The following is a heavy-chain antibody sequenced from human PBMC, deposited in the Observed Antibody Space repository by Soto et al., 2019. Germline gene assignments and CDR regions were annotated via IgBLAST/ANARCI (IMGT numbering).Heavy chain of an antibody. V-gene: IGHV1-18*01. CDR2: ISAYNGNT. CDR3: ARDAPSYDFWSGKDAFDI. CDR1: GYTFTSYC. Sequence: ASVKVSCKASGYTFTSYCISWVRQAPGQGLEWMGWISAYNGNTNYAQKLQGRVTMTTDTSTSTAYMELRSLRSDDTAVYYCARDAPSYDFWSGKDAFDIWGQGTMVTVS. D-gene: IGHD3-3*01. J-gene: IGHJ3*02.